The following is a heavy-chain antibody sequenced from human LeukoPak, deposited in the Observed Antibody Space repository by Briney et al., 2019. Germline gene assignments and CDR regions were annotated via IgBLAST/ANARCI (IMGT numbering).Heavy chain of an antibody. Sequence: TASETLSLTCTVSGGSISSYYWSWIRQPAGEGLEWIGRIYTSGSTNYNPSLKSRVTMSVDTSKNQFSLKLSSVTAADTAVYYCARDLGDSSGYYRYYYYYYYMDAWGKGTTVTVSS. CDR3: ARDLGDSSGYYRYYYYYYYMDA. CDR1: GGSISSYY. J-gene: IGHJ6*03. CDR2: IYTSGST. V-gene: IGHV4-4*07. D-gene: IGHD3-22*01.